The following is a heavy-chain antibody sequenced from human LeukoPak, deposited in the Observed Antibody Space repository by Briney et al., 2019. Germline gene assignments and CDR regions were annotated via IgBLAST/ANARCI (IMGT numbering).Heavy chain of an antibody. V-gene: IGHV3-23*01. CDR2: MTGGGAP. D-gene: IGHD4-17*01. CDR3: ARDPNGDYLGAFEF. Sequence: GGSLRLSCAASGFTFSKFAVMWLRQAPGQGLKWVAAMTGGGAPRYADSVKGRFSISRDNSKNTLYLQMNSLRAEDTAQYFCARDPNGDYLGAFEFWGRGTGVIVSS. CDR1: GFTFSKFA. J-gene: IGHJ3*01.